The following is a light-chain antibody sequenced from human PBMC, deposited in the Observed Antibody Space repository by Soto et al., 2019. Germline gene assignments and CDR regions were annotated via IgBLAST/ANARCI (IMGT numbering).Light chain of an antibody. CDR3: QQYNSYS. Sequence: DVQMTQSPSTLPASLGDRVTIICRASQSISNWLAWYQQKPVTAPKVLIYHASNLQSGVPSRFRGSGSGTEFTLTISSLQPDDFATYYCQQYNSYSFGQGTKVDIK. CDR2: HAS. V-gene: IGKV1-5*02. J-gene: IGKJ1*01. CDR1: QSISNW.